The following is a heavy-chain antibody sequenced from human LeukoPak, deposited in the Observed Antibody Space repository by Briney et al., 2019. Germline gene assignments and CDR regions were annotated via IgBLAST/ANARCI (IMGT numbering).Heavy chain of an antibody. CDR3: ASRVGTTWIQLWLPLDY. D-gene: IGHD5-18*01. CDR2: IIPIFGTA. Sequence: GASVKVSCKASGGTFSSYAISWVRQAPGQGLEWMGGIIPIFGTANYAQKFQGRVTITADESTSTAYMELSSLRSEDTAVYYCASRVGTTWIQLWLPLDYWGLGTLVTVSS. CDR1: GGTFSSYA. J-gene: IGHJ4*02. V-gene: IGHV1-69*01.